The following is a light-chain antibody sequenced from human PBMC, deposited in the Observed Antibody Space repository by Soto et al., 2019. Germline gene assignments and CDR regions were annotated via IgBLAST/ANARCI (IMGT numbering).Light chain of an antibody. CDR3: QQRSNWPRVT. J-gene: IGKJ5*01. CDR2: GAS. V-gene: IGKV3D-20*02. CDR1: QSVTSRY. Sequence: EIVLTQSPGTVSLSPGERATLSCRAIQSVTSRYLAWYQQIPGQAPRLLIFGASIRDTGIPDRFSGSGSGTDFTLTISSLEPEDFAVYYCQQRSNWPRVTFGQGTRLEIK.